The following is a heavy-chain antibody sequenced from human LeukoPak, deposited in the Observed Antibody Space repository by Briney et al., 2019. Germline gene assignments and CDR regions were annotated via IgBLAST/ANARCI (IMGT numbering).Heavy chain of an antibody. Sequence: SVKVSCKASGGTFSSYAISWVRQAPGQGLEWMGGIIPIFGTANYAQKFQGRVTITADKSTSTGYMELSSVRSEDTAVYYCARGRPIYCSGGSCYLFDYWGQGTLVTVSS. V-gene: IGHV1-69*06. CDR3: ARGRPIYCSGGSCYLFDY. J-gene: IGHJ4*02. D-gene: IGHD2-15*01. CDR1: GGTFSSYA. CDR2: IIPIFGTA.